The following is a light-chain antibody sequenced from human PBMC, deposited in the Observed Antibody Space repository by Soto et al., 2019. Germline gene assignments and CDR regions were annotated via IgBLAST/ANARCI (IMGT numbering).Light chain of an antibody. Sequence: EIVLTQSPGTLSLSPGERATLSCRASQSVSGSYLAWYQQKPGQAPRLLISAASSRATGIPDRFSGSGSGTDFTLTISRLEPEDFAVYYCQQYGNSPYTFGQGTKLEIK. J-gene: IGKJ2*01. CDR1: QSVSGSY. CDR3: QQYGNSPYT. V-gene: IGKV3-20*01. CDR2: AAS.